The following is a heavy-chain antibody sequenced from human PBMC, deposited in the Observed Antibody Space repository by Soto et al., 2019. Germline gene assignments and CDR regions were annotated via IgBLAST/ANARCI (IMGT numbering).Heavy chain of an antibody. Sequence: GASVKVSCKASGYTFTSYGISWVRQSPGQGLEWMGWIRVYNGYTNYAQKFQGRVTMTTDTSTSKAYMELRSLISDYTAVYYCATAPDGYRSGWYVGYFDYWGQGTLVTVSS. V-gene: IGHV1-18*04. D-gene: IGHD2-15*01. J-gene: IGHJ4*02. CDR1: GYTFTSYG. CDR2: IRVYNGYT. CDR3: ATAPDGYRSGWYVGYFDY.